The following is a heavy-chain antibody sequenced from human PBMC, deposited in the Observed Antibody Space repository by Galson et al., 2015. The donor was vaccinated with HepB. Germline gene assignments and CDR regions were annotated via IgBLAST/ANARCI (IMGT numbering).Heavy chain of an antibody. J-gene: IGHJ3*02. CDR1: GFTFSSYA. V-gene: IGHV3-23*01. CDR2: ISGSGGST. Sequence: SLRLSCAASGFTFSSYAMSWVRQAPGKGLEWVSAISGSGGSTYYADSVRGRFTISRDNSKNTLYLQMNSLRAEDTAVYYCAKAPSNIPDAFDIWGQGTMVTVSS. CDR3: AKAPSNIPDAFDI. D-gene: IGHD2-2*02.